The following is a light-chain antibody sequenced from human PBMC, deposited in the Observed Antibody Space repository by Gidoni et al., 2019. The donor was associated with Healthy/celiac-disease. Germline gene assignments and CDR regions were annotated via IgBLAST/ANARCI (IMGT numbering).Light chain of an antibody. J-gene: IGLJ1*01. V-gene: IGLV1-40*01. CDR2: GNS. Sequence: QSVLTQPPSTSGAPGQRVTISCTGSSSNIGAGYDLHWYQQLPGTAPKLLIYGNSNRPSGVPDRFSGSKSGTSASLASTGLQAEDEADYYCQSYDSSLSGSGVFGTGTKVTVL. CDR1: SSNIGAGYD. CDR3: QSYDSSLSGSGV.